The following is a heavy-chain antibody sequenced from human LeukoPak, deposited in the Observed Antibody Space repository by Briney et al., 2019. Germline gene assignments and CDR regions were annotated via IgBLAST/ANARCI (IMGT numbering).Heavy chain of an antibody. J-gene: IGHJ6*02. CDR1: GYTFTGYY. CDR3: ARDYFYYDTSYDMDV. D-gene: IGHD3-9*01. CDR2: INPNSGGT. Sequence: ASVKVSCKASGYTFTGYYMHWVRQAPGQGLEWMGWINPNSGGTNYAQKFQGRVTMTRDTSISTAYMELSRLRSDDTAVYYCARDYFYYDTSYDMDVWGQGTTVTVSS. V-gene: IGHV1-2*02.